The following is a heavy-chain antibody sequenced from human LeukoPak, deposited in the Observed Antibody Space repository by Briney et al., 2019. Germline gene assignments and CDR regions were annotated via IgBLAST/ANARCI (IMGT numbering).Heavy chain of an antibody. Sequence: SVKVSCKASGGTFNSYAISWVRQAPGQGLEWMGRIIPIFGTANYAQKFQGRVTITADESTSTAYMELSSLRSEDTAAYYCARESTGTEIHYDYWGQGTLVTVSS. V-gene: IGHV1-69*13. J-gene: IGHJ4*02. D-gene: IGHD1-1*01. CDR2: IIPIFGTA. CDR3: ARESTGTEIHYDY. CDR1: GGTFNSYA.